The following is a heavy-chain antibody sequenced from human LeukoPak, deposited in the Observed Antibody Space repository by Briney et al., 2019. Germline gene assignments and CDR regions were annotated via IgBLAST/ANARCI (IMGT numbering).Heavy chain of an antibody. V-gene: IGHV1-18*01. Sequence: ASVKASCKASGYTFTSYGISWVRQAPGQGLEWMGWISAYNGNTNYAQKLQGRVTMTTDTSTSTAYMELRSLRSDDTAVYYCARDRDLYDFWSGYYILNHYFDYWGQGTLVTVSS. D-gene: IGHD3-3*01. CDR2: ISAYNGNT. CDR3: ARDRDLYDFWSGYYILNHYFDY. J-gene: IGHJ4*02. CDR1: GYTFTSYG.